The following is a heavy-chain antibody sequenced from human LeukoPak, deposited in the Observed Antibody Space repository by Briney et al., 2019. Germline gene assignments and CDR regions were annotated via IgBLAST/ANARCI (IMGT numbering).Heavy chain of an antibody. J-gene: IGHJ4*02. CDR3: ARFRSQSSGYPEYYFDY. V-gene: IGHV4-31*03. D-gene: IGHD3-22*01. CDR1: GGSTSSGGYY. CDR2: IYYSGST. Sequence: RASQTLSLTCTVSGGSTSSGGYYWSWIRQHPGKGLEWIGYIYYSGSTYYNPSLKSRVTISVDTSKNQFSLKLSSVTAADTAVYYCARFRSQSSGYPEYYFDYWGQGTLVTVSS.